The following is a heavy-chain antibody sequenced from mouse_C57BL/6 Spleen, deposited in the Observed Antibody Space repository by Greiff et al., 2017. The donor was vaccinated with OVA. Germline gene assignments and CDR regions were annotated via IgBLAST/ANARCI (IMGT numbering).Heavy chain of an antibody. CDR3: ARWGYYDYY. CDR2: INPNNGGT. D-gene: IGHD2-4*01. J-gene: IGHJ2*01. V-gene: IGHV1-26*01. Sequence: VQLQQSGPELVKPGASVKISCKASGYTFTDYYMNWVKQSHGKSLEWIGDINPNNGGTSYNQKFKGKATLTVDKSSSTAYMELRSLTSEDSAVYYCARWGYYDYYWGQGTTLTVSS. CDR1: GYTFTDYY.